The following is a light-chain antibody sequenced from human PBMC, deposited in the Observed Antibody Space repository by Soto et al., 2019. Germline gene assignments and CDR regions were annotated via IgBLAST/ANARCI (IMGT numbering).Light chain of an antibody. V-gene: IGKV2-28*01. CDR1: QSLLHSNGYSC. CDR2: CAS. J-gene: IGKJ1*01. Sequence: PGEPASISCRSSQSLLHSNGYSCLXSYXXKXGXXXQXXXYCASNRASGVPDRFSGSGNATQFTRKISSLEIDDVAIYHCLQDLRNFWTFRQGNKVDIK. CDR3: LQDLRNFWT.